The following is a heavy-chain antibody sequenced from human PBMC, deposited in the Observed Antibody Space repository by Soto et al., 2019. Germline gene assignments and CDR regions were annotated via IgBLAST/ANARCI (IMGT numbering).Heavy chain of an antibody. V-gene: IGHV3-7*01. CDR3: ARDVGFDYVN. D-gene: IGHD3-16*01. J-gene: IGHJ4*02. CDR2: IKQDGSEI. CDR1: GFTFSNYG. Sequence: EVQLLESGGGLLQPGGSLRLSCAASGFTFSNYGMNWVRQAPGKGLEWVASIKQDGSEIYYLDSVRGRFTISRDSAENSLHLLMNSLSAEDTGVYFCARDVGFDYVNWGQGTLVTVSS.